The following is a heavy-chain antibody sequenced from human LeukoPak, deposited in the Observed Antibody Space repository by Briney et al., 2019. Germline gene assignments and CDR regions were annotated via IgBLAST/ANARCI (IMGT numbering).Heavy chain of an antibody. J-gene: IGHJ4*02. CDR3: ASYDYDSSGYYYLH. CDR1: GGSISSYY. Sequence: SETLSLTCTVSGGSISSYYWSWIRQPPGKGPEWIGYIYYSGSTNYNPSLKSRVTISVDTSKNHFSLKLSSVTAADTAVYYCASYDYDSSGYYYLHWGQGTLVTVSS. V-gene: IGHV4-59*08. D-gene: IGHD3-22*01. CDR2: IYYSGST.